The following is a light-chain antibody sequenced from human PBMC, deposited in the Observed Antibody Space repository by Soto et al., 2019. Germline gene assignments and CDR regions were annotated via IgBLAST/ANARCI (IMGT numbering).Light chain of an antibody. CDR3: QPYGDSRT. CDR2: GSS. J-gene: IGKJ1*01. CDR1: QRVRSSY. V-gene: IGKV3-20*01. Sequence: EIVLTQSPGTLSLSPGDRVTLSCRASQRVRSSYLAWYQQKPGQAPRLIMFGSSSRATGIPDRFSGSGSGTDFTLTISRLEPEYVAIYYWQPYGDSRTFGQGTKVEIK.